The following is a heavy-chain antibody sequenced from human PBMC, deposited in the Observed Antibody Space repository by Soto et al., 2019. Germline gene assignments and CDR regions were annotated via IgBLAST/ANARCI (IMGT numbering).Heavy chain of an antibody. CDR3: ARGGRCTNGVCYTWGAEAYYYGMDV. V-gene: IGHV3-30-3*01. CDR1: GFTFSSYA. J-gene: IGHJ6*02. D-gene: IGHD2-8*01. Sequence: QVQLVESGGGVVQPGRSLRLSCAASGFTFSSYAMHWVRQAPGKGLEWVAVISYDGSNKYYADSVKGRFTISRDNSQNTLYLQMNSLRAEDTAVYYCARGGRCTNGVCYTWGAEAYYYGMDVWGQGTTVTVSS. CDR2: ISYDGSNK.